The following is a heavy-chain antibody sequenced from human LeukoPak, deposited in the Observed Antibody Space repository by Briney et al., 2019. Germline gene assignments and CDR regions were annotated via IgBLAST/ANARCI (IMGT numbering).Heavy chain of an antibody. CDR2: IWYDGSNK. D-gene: IGHD3-9*01. Sequence: PGGSLRLSCAASGFTFSSYGMHWVRQAPGKGLEWVAVIWYDGSNKYYADSVKGRFTISRDNSKNTLYLQMNSLRAEDTAVYYCAKDQYYDILTAPDYWGQGTLVTVSS. CDR1: GFTFSSYG. V-gene: IGHV3-33*06. CDR3: AKDQYYDILTAPDY. J-gene: IGHJ4*02.